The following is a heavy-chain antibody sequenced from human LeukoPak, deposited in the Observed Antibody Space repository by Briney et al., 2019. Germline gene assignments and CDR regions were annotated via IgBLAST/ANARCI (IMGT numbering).Heavy chain of an antibody. J-gene: IGHJ5*02. CDR3: ATTFGELLYNSWFDP. CDR1: GYTFTSYD. Sequence: ASVKVSCKASGYTFTSYDINWVRQATGQGLEWMGWMNPNSGNTGYAQKFQGRVTMTRNTSISTAYMELSSLRSEDTAVYYCATTFGELLYNSWFDPWGQGTLVTVSS. D-gene: IGHD3-10*01. CDR2: MNPNSGNT. V-gene: IGHV1-8*01.